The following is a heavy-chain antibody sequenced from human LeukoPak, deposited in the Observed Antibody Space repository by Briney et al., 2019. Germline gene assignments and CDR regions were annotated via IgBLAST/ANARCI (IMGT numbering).Heavy chain of an antibody. CDR1: GGSISSYY. CDR2: IYYSGST. Sequence: SETLSLTCTVSGGSISSYYWSWIRQPPGKGLEWIGYIYYSGSTNYNPSLKSRVTISVATSKNQFSLELSSVTAADTAVYYCARDLAYCSSTSCYPSVMDVWGQGTTVTVSS. J-gene: IGHJ6*02. CDR3: ARDLAYCSSTSCYPSVMDV. V-gene: IGHV4-59*01. D-gene: IGHD2-2*01.